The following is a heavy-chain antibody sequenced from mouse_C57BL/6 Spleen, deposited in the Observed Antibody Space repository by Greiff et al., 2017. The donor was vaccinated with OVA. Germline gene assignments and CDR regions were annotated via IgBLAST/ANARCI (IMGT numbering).Heavy chain of an antibody. D-gene: IGHD4-1*01. J-gene: IGHJ2*01. Sequence: VKLVESGGGLVKPGGSLKLSCAASGFTFSDYGMHWVRQAPEKGLEWVAYISSGSSTIYYADTVKGRFTISRDNAKNTLFLQMTSLRSEDTAMYYCAREGLTGPYYFDYWGQGTTLTVSS. V-gene: IGHV5-17*01. CDR1: GFTFSDYG. CDR2: ISSGSSTI. CDR3: AREGLTGPYYFDY.